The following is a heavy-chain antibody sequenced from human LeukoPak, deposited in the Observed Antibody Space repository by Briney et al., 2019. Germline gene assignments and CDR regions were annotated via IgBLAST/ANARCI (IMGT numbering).Heavy chain of an antibody. CDR1: GFTFSSYS. CDR3: ASGRDGSN. V-gene: IGHV3-21*01. D-gene: IGHD5-24*01. Sequence: GGSLRLSCAASGFTFSSYSMNWVRQAPGKGLEWVSSISSSSSYIYYADSVKGRFTISRDNSKNTLYLQMNSLRAEDTAVYYCASGRDGSNWGQGTLVTVSS. CDR2: ISSSSSYI. J-gene: IGHJ4*02.